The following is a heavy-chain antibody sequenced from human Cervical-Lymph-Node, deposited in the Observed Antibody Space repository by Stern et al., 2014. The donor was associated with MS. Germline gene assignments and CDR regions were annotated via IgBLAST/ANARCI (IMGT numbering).Heavy chain of an antibody. CDR3: ARIYCSGDECYHSFDT. V-gene: IGHV1-2*06. Sequence: VQLVESGAEVKKPGASVKVSCKASGYRFSTFYLHWLRQAPGQGLQWIGRIDRGSGATISSQTFQGRLTMTRDRSITTAYLELSGLRSDDTAVYYCARIYCSGDECYHSFDTWGQGTLVTVSS. CDR1: GYRFSTFY. J-gene: IGHJ4*02. D-gene: IGHD3-16*02. CDR2: IDRGSGAT.